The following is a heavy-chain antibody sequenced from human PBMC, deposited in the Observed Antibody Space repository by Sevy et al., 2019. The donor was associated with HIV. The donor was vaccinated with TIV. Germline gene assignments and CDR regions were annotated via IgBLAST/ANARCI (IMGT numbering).Heavy chain of an antibody. Sequence: ASVKVSCKASGFTFTSSAMQWVRQARGQRLEWIGWIVVGGGDTNYAQKFQERVTITRDMSTSTADMELSSLRSEETAGYYWAADLGSARGSYYYYYGMDVWGQGTTVTVSS. D-gene: IGHD1-26*01. V-gene: IGHV1-58*02. CDR1: GFTFTSSA. CDR3: AADLGSARGSYYYYYGMDV. J-gene: IGHJ6*02. CDR2: IVVGGGDT.